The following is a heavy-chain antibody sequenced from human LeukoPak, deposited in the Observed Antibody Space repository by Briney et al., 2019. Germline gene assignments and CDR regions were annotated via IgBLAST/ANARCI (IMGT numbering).Heavy chain of an antibody. J-gene: IGHJ6*02. D-gene: IGHD1-26*01. V-gene: IGHV1-24*01. CDR3: ATLPVGASPYYYYGMDV. CDR2: FDPEDGET. Sequence: ASVKVSCKVSGYTLTELSMHWVRQAPGKGLEWMGGFDPEDGETIYAQKFQGRVTMTEDTSTDTAYMELSSLRSEDTAVYYCATLPVGASPYYYYGMDVWGQGTTVTVSS. CDR1: GYTLTELS.